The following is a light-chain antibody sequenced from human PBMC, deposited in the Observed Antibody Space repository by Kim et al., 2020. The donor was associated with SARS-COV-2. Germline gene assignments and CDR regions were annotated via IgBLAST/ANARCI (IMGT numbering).Light chain of an antibody. CDR3: QQYYSYPPW. V-gene: IGKV1-8*01. J-gene: IGKJ4*02. CDR1: QGISSY. CDR2: AAS. Sequence: AIRITQSPSSLSASTGDRVTITCRASQGISSYLAWYQQKPGKAPKLLIYAASTLQSGVPSRFSGSGSGTDFTLTISCLQSEDFATYYCQQYYSYPPWFGGGTKVDIK.